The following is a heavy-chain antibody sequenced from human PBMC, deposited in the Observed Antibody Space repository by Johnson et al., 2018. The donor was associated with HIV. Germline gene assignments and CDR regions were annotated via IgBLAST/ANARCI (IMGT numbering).Heavy chain of an antibody. Sequence: QVHLVESGGGVVQPGGSRRLSCSPSGFNFSNYAMHWVRQAPGKGLEWVAVISYDGSNKYYADSVKGRFTISRDNSKNTLYLQMNSLRADDTAVYYCAKDLRVFDWFNAYDAFDIWGQGTMVTVSS. CDR2: ISYDGSNK. CDR3: AKDLRVFDWFNAYDAFDI. V-gene: IGHV3-30*04. CDR1: GFNFSNYA. D-gene: IGHD3-9*01. J-gene: IGHJ3*02.